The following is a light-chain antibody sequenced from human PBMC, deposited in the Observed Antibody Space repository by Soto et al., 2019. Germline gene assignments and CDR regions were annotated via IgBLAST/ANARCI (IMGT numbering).Light chain of an antibody. V-gene: IGLV2-14*01. CDR3: SSYTSSSTLYV. Sequence: QSALTQPASVSGSPGQSITIACTGTSSDVGGYNYVSWYQQHPGKATKLMIYDVSNRPSGVSNRFSGSKSGNTASLTISGLQAEDDADYYCSSYTSSSTLYVVGTGTKVTVL. CDR1: SSDVGGYNY. CDR2: DVS. J-gene: IGLJ1*01.